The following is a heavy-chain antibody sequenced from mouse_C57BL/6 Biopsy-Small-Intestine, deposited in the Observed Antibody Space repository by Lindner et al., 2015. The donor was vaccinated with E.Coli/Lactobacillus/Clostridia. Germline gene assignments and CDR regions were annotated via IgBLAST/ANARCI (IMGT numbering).Heavy chain of an antibody. J-gene: IGHJ3*01. V-gene: IGHV1-81*01. CDR2: INPRSGNT. D-gene: IGHD2-5*01. Sequence: VQLQESGAELARPGASVKLSCKASGYAFISYGVSWVKKRTGQGLEWIGEINPRSGNTYYNEKFKGKATLTADQSSTTAYMQLSSLTSEDSAVYFCAREGAYYTNYGFVYWGQGTLVTVSA. CDR3: AREGAYYTNYGFVY. CDR1: GYAFISYG.